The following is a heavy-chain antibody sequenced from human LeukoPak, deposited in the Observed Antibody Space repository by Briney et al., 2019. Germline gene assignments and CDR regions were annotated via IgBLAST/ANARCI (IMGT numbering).Heavy chain of an antibody. V-gene: IGHV3-74*01. J-gene: IGHJ4*02. CDR1: GRTFIHRW. CDR3: TTGPSYGYEW. D-gene: IGHD3-16*01. Sequence: GGSLRLSFAASGRTFIHRWMHWVRQAPGKGLVWVSLIKNDGRTTIYADSVKGRFTISRDNGKSTLYLQMNSLRAEDTGIYYCTTGPSYGYEWWGQGTVVTVSS. CDR2: IKNDGRTT.